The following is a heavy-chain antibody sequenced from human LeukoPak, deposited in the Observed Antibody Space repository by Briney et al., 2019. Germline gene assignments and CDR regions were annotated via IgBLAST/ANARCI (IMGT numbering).Heavy chain of an antibody. CDR2: INPNTGLT. D-gene: IGHD1-26*01. CDR1: GHSFTSYY. V-gene: IGHV1-2*02. J-gene: IGHJ5*02. Sequence: ASVKVFCKASGHSFTSYYVHWGRQAPGQGLEWMGWINPNTGLTYYTQKFQGRVTMTRDTSISTAYMELSGLRSDDTAVYYCARPSPYSLNQAPNCLDPWGRGTLITVSS. CDR3: ARPSPYSLNQAPNCLDP.